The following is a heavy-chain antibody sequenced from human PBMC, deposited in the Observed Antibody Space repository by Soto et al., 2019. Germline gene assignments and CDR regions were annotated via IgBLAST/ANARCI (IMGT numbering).Heavy chain of an antibody. CDR1: GGSISSSSYY. J-gene: IGHJ4*02. Sequence: SETLSLTCTVSGGSISSSSYYWGWIRQPPGKGLEWIGSIYYSGSTYYNPSLKSRVTISVDTSKNQFSLKLSSVTAADTAVYYCARHVYCSGGSCYFDYWGQGTLVTVSS. CDR2: IYYSGST. D-gene: IGHD2-15*01. V-gene: IGHV4-39*01. CDR3: ARHVYCSGGSCYFDY.